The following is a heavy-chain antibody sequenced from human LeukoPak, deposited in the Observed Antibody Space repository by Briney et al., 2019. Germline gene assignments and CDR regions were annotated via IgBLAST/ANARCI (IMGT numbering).Heavy chain of an antibody. Sequence: SETLSLTCGVSGGSFSGYYWTWIRRPPGKGLEWIGESNDSGGTSYSPSLRGRLRISVDRSNNQFSLRLSSVTAADTAVYYCARGMFGSRRESSPYYFYMDVWGKGTTVTVSS. CDR3: ARGMFGSRRESSPYYFYMDV. V-gene: IGHV4-34*01. J-gene: IGHJ6*03. D-gene: IGHD3-10*02. CDR2: SNDSGGT. CDR1: GGSFSGYY.